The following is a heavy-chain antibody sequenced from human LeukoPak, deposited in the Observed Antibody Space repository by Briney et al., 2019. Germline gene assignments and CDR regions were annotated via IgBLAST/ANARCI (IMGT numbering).Heavy chain of an antibody. CDR3: AKGGLGCSSTSCFDY. CDR1: GFTLSSYS. V-gene: IGHV3-21*04. J-gene: IGHJ4*02. Sequence: PGGSLRLSCAPSGFTLSSYSMDWVRQAPGKGLEWVSSISSSSNYIYYADSVKGRFTISRDNAKNSLYLQMNSLRAEDTAVYYCAKGGLGCSSTSCFDYWGQGTLVTVSS. D-gene: IGHD2-2*01. CDR2: ISSSSNYI.